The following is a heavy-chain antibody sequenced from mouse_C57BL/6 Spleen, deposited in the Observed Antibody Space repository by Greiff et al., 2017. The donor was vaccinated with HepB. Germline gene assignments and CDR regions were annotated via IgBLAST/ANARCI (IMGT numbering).Heavy chain of an antibody. CDR3: ARWGSSGYRAMDY. J-gene: IGHJ4*01. CDR2: INPNYGTT. D-gene: IGHD3-2*02. V-gene: IGHV1-39*01. CDR1: GYSFTDYN. Sequence: VHVKQSGPELVKPGASVKISCKASGYSFTDYNMNWVKQSNGKSLEWIGVINPNYGTTSYNQKFKGKATLTVDQSSSTAYMQLNSLTSEDSAVYYCARWGSSGYRAMDYWGQGTSVTVSS.